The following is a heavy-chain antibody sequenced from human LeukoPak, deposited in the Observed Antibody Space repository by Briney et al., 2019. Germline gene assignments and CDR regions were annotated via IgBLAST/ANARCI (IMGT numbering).Heavy chain of an antibody. Sequence: GGSLRLSCAASGFPFSSYSMNWVRQAPGKGLEWISYISSHSSTIYYADSVQGRFTISRDNAKNSLYLQMNSLRAEDTAVYYCARDSLTVYYYGSGAQSDAFDIWGQGTMVTVSS. CDR3: ARDSLTVYYYGSGAQSDAFDI. V-gene: IGHV3-48*01. D-gene: IGHD3-10*01. CDR1: GFPFSSYS. CDR2: ISSHSSTI. J-gene: IGHJ3*02.